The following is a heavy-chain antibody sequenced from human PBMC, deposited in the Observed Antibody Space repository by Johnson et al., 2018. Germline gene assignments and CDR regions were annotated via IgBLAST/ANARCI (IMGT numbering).Heavy chain of an antibody. Sequence: EVQLLESGGGLVQPGGSLRLSCAASGFTFSSYSMNWVRQAPGKGLAWVSYISSSSSTIYYADSVKGRFTISRDNAKNSLYLQMNRLRAEDTAVYYWSRVYPIWFGESRGAFDIWGQGTMVTVSS. D-gene: IGHD3-10*01. CDR3: SRVYPIWFGESRGAFDI. V-gene: IGHV3-48*01. CDR1: GFTFSSYS. J-gene: IGHJ3*02. CDR2: ISSSSSTI.